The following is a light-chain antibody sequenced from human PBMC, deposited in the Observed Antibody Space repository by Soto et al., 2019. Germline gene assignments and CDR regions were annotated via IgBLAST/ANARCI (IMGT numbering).Light chain of an antibody. CDR2: DVS. Sequence: QSALTQPASVSGSPGQSITISCTGTSSDAGGYNYVSWYQQHPGKAPKLMIYDVSNRPSGVSNRFSGFKSGNTASLTISGLQAEDEADYYCSSYTSSSALGGVFGGGTKLTVL. CDR1: SSDAGGYNY. CDR3: SSYTSSSALGGV. V-gene: IGLV2-14*01. J-gene: IGLJ2*01.